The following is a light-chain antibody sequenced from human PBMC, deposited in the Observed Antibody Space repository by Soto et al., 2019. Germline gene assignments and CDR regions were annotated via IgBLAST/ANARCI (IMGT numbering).Light chain of an antibody. CDR2: DAS. Sequence: EIELTQSPATLSLSPGNRATLSGRASQSVSGYLAWYQQKPGQAPRLLIYDASNRATGIPARFSGSGSGTDLTPTITSLEPEDFAVYYCQQRSNWPSTFGGGTKVEI. CDR3: QQRSNWPST. J-gene: IGKJ4*01. CDR1: QSVSGY. V-gene: IGKV3-11*01.